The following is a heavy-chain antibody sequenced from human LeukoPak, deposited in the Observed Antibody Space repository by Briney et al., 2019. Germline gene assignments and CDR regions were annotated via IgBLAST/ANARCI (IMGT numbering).Heavy chain of an antibody. CDR3: AKGTYGYVWGSLRY. V-gene: IGHV3-23*01. J-gene: IGHJ4*02. CDR1: GFTFSSYA. Sequence: GGSLRLSCAASGFTFSSYAMSWVRQAPGKGLEWVSAISGSGGSTYYADSVKGRFTISRDNSKNTLYLQMNSLRAEDTAVYYCAKGTYGYVWGSLRYWGQGTLVTVSS. CDR2: ISGSGGST. D-gene: IGHD3-16*01.